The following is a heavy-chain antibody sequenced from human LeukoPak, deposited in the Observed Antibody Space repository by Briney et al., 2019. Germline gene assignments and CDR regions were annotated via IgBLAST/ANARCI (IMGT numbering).Heavy chain of an antibody. CDR2: ISYDGSNK. Sequence: PGGSLRLSCAASGFTFSSYAMHWVRQAPGKGLEWVAVISYDGSNKYYADSVKGRFTISRDNSKNTLYLQMNSLRAEDTAVYYCARPQDSSSWYGAFDIWGQGTMVTVSS. CDR1: GFTFSSYA. D-gene: IGHD6-13*01. V-gene: IGHV3-30*04. CDR3: ARPQDSSSWYGAFDI. J-gene: IGHJ3*02.